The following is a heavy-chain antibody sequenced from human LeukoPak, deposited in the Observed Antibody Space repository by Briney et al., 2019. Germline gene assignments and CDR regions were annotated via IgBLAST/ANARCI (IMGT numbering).Heavy chain of an antibody. J-gene: IGHJ3*02. CDR2: IYYSGST. Sequence: SETLSLTCTVSGGSVSSGSYYWSWIRQPPGKGLEWIGYIYYSGSTNYNPSLKSRVTISVDTSKNRFSLKLSSVTAADTAVYYCARDSYYDFWSGYHDAFDIWGQGTMVTVSS. V-gene: IGHV4-61*01. CDR3: ARDSYYDFWSGYHDAFDI. D-gene: IGHD3-3*01. CDR1: GGSVSSGSYY.